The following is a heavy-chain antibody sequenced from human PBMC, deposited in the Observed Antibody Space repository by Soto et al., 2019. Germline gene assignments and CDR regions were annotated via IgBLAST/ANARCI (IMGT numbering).Heavy chain of an antibody. CDR3: AREGGTPNLITMILVPPTAAFDI. V-gene: IGHV1-69*13. CDR1: EGTFSSYA. Sequence: SVKVACKASEGTFSSYAISWVRQAPGQGLEWMGGIIPIFGTANYAQKFQDRVTITADESTSTAYMELSSLRSEDTAVYYCAREGGTPNLITMILVPPTAAFDIWGQETTVTDSS. D-gene: IGHD3-22*01. J-gene: IGHJ3*02. CDR2: IIPIFGTA.